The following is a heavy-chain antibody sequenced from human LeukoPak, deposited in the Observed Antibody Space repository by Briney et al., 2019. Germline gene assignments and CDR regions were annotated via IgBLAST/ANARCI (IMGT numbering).Heavy chain of an antibody. Sequence: VGSLRLSCVASGFTFSDFWMHWFRQVPGKGLMWLARISGDATRITYADSVEGRFTISRDTAKKTLYLQMTHLKVDDTAMYFCARDARRHRSFDLWGRGTLVTVTS. CDR3: ARDARRHRSFDL. V-gene: IGHV3-74*03. CDR1: GFTFSDFW. CDR2: ISGDATRI. J-gene: IGHJ2*01. D-gene: IGHD6-6*01.